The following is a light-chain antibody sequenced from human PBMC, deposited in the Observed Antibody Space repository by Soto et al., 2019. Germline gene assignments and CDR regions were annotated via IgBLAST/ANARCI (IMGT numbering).Light chain of an antibody. V-gene: IGKV1-9*01. CDR2: AAS. Sequence: PLTETASTLFASVGDRVTITCRASQGIDSSFAWYQQKPGKAPKLLIYAASSLQSGVPSRFSGSGSGTDFTLTIRCLQPEDFATYFCQQLYAYPITFAQGTRLEIK. J-gene: IGKJ5*01. CDR3: QQLYAYPIT. CDR1: QGIDSS.